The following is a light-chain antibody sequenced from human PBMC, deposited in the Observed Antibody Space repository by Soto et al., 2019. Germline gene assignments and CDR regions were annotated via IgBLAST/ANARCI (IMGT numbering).Light chain of an antibody. Sequence: DIQMTQSPSSLSASVGDRVTITCRASQSISSYLNWYQQKPGKAPKLLIYAASSLQSGVPSRFSDRGSGTDFTLTISSLQPEDFATYYCQQSYSTPRTFGQGTKVEIK. CDR1: QSISSY. CDR2: AAS. V-gene: IGKV1-39*01. J-gene: IGKJ1*01. CDR3: QQSYSTPRT.